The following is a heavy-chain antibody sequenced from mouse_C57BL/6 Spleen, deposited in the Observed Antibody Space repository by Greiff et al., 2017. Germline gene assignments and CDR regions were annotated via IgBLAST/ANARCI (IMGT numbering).Heavy chain of an antibody. J-gene: IGHJ4*01. CDR2: IDPETGGT. V-gene: IGHV1-15*01. CDR1: GYTFTDYE. CDR3: TLGIYYYGSSLSYAMDY. D-gene: IGHD1-1*01. Sequence: VKLMESGAELVRPGASVTLSCKASGYTFTDYEMHWVKQTPVHGLEWIGAIDPETGGTAYNQKFKGKAILTADKSSSTAYMELRSLTSEDSAVYYCTLGIYYYGSSLSYAMDYWGQGTSVTVSS.